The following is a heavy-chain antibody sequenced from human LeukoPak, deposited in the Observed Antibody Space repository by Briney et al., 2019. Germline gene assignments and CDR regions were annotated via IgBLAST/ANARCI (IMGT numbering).Heavy chain of an antibody. CDR1: GFTFSSYS. CDR2: ISSSSSTI. J-gene: IGHJ4*02. CDR3: AKDRSPVDTAMVRFDY. D-gene: IGHD5-18*01. V-gene: IGHV3-48*01. Sequence: GGSLRLSCAASGFTFSSYSMNWVRQAPGKGLEWVSYISSSSSTIYYADSVKGRFTISRDNSKNTLYLQMNSLRAEDTAVYYCAKDRSPVDTAMVRFDYWGQGTLVTVSS.